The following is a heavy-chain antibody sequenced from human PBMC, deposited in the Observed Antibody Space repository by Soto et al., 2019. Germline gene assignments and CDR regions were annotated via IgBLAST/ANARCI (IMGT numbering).Heavy chain of an antibody. CDR1: GYSFTNYW. V-gene: IGHV5-51*01. D-gene: IGHD6-19*01. CDR2: IYPGDSDA. CDR3: VRPFDSSGWYDY. J-gene: IGHJ4*02. Sequence: PAESLKISCQGSGYSFTNYWIGWVRQTPGKGLEWMGMIYPGDSDASYSPSIQGQVTITADKSISAAFLPWSSPKASDTAMYYCVRPFDSSGWYDYWGQGTLVTVSS.